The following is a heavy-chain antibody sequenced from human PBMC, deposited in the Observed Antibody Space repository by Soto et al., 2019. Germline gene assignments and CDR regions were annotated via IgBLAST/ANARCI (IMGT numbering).Heavy chain of an antibody. CDR2: ITYSGSYI. V-gene: IGHV3-23*01. Sequence: EVQLLESGGGLVQPGGSLRLSCEASGLTLSTYGVAWVRLAPGRGPETVSVITYSGSYIRYADSVKGRFTISRDTSKNTVYMQMNSLRVEDTAIYHCAKSPRGGAFGDWYFDLWGRGTLVTVSS. CDR1: GLTLSTYG. D-gene: IGHD3-10*01. J-gene: IGHJ2*01. CDR3: AKSPRGGAFGDWYFDL.